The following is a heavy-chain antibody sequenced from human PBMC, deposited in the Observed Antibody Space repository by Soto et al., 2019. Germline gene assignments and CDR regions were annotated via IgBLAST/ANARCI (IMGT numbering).Heavy chain of an antibody. CDR3: AGGGASPNWFDP. CDR1: GGSISSYY. D-gene: IGHD3-16*01. V-gene: IGHV4-59*01. CDR2: IYYSGST. J-gene: IGHJ5*02. Sequence: QVQLQESGPGLVKPSETLSLTCTVSGGSISSYYWSWIRQPPGKGLEWIGYIYYSGSTNYNPSLKSRVTISVDTSKNQFSLKLSSVTAADTAVYYCAGGGASPNWFDPWGQGTLVTVSS.